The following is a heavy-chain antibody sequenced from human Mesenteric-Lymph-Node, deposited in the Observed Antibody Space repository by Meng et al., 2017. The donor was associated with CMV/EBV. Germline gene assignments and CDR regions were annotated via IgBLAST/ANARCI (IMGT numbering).Heavy chain of an antibody. CDR3: ARHQRWLKSEGGFNY. D-gene: IGHD4-23*01. CDR2: INHSGST. J-gene: IGHJ4*02. Sequence: QVHLQQWGAGLLNSSETLSLTGAVYGGSFSGYYWSWIRQPPGKGLEWIGEINHSGSTNYNPSLKSRVTISVDTSKNQFSLKLSSVTAADTAVYYCARHQRWLKSEGGFNYWGQGTLVTVSS. V-gene: IGHV4-34*01. CDR1: GGSFSGYY.